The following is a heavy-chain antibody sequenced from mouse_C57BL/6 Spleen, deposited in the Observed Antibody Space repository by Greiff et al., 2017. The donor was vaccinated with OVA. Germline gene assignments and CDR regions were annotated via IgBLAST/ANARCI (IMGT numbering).Heavy chain of an antibody. CDR2: IDPSDSYT. J-gene: IGHJ3*01. CDR3: ARRDSYYDYAWFAY. CDR1: GYTFTSYW. V-gene: IGHV1-59*01. Sequence: QVQLQQPGAELVRPGTSVKLSCKASGYTFTSYWMHWVKQRPGQGLEWIGVIDPSDSYTNYNQKFKGKATLTVDTSSSTAYMQLSSLTSEDSAVYYCARRDSYYDYAWFAYWGQGTLVTVSA. D-gene: IGHD2-4*01.